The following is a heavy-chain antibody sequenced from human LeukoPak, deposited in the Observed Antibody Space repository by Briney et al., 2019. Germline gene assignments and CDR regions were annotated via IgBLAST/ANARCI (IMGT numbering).Heavy chain of an antibody. CDR3: ARDHAAAGTGLGF. V-gene: IGHV1-46*01. CDR1: GYTFTRYY. D-gene: IGHD6-13*01. CDR2: IHPSGSST. Sequence: GASVTVSCKSSGYTFTRYYMHWVRQAPGPGLEWMGIIHPSGSSTTYAQRFQGRVTMTRDTSTSTVYMELSSLRSEDTAIYYRARDHAAAGTGLGFWGQGTLVTVSS. J-gene: IGHJ4*02.